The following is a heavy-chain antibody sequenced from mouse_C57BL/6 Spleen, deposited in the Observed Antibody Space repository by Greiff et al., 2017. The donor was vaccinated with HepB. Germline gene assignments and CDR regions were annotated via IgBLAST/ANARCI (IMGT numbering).Heavy chain of an antibody. J-gene: IGHJ2*01. Sequence: VQLQQSGPELVKPGASVKISCKASGYTFTDYYMNWVKQSHGKSLEWIGDINPNNGGTNYNQKFKGKATLTVDKSSSTAYMQLSSLTSEDSAVYYCAIESGGYWGQGTTLTVSS. V-gene: IGHV1-26*01. CDR3: AIESGGY. CDR1: GYTFTDYY. CDR2: INPNNGGT.